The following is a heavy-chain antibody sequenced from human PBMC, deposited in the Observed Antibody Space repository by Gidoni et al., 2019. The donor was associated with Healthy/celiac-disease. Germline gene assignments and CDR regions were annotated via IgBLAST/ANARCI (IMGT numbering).Heavy chain of an antibody. CDR3: ARARYYYDSSGYYYGAFDI. CDR1: GCSISSYY. J-gene: IGHJ3*02. V-gene: IGHV4-59*08. Sequence: QVQLQESGPGLVKPSETLSLTCTVSGCSISSYYWSWIRQPPGKGLEWIGYIYYSGSNNYNPSLKSRVTISVDTSKNQFSLKLSSVTAADTAVYYCARARYYYDSSGYYYGAFDIWGQGKMVTVSS. D-gene: IGHD3-22*01. CDR2: IYYSGSN.